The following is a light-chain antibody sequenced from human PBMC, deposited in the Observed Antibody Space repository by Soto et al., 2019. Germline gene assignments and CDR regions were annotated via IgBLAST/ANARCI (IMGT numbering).Light chain of an antibody. CDR3: SSYTTSSTYV. CDR1: NSDVGAYNY. Sequence: QSVLTQPASVSGSPGQSITISCTGTNSDVGAYNYVSWYQQHPGKAPKLMIYDVTNRPSGVFNRFSGSKSGYTASLTISGLQAEDEADYYCSSYTTSSTYVFGTGTKVTVL. CDR2: DVT. V-gene: IGLV2-14*03. J-gene: IGLJ1*01.